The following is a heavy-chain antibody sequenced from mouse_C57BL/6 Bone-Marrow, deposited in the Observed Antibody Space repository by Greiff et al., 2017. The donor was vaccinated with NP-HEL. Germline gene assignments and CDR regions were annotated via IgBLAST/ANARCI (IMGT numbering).Heavy chain of an antibody. Sequence: VQLKESGAELVRPGASVKLSCTASGFNIKDDYMHWVKQRPEQGLEWIGWIDPENGDTEYASKFQGKATITADTSSNTAYLQLSSLTSEDTAVYYCTLFYSSSYDYYAKDYWGQGTSVTVSS. J-gene: IGHJ4*01. D-gene: IGHD1-1*01. CDR3: TLFYSSSYDYYAKDY. CDR1: GFNIKDDY. V-gene: IGHV14-4*01. CDR2: IDPENGDT.